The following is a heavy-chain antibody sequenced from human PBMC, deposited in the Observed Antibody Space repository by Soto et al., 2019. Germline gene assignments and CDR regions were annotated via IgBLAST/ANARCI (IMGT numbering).Heavy chain of an antibody. J-gene: IGHJ4*02. Sequence: QVQLQESGPGLVTPSGTLSLTCTVSGGSISSDYWNWIRQPPGKGLEWIGYIHSGSTTYSASLRSRVTISVDTSKNQFSLKLSSVTAPDTAVYFCARHDGSRSTDYWGQGTLVTVSS. CDR2: IHSGST. CDR3: ARHDGSRSTDY. D-gene: IGHD3-10*01. V-gene: IGHV4-59*08. CDR1: GGSISSDY.